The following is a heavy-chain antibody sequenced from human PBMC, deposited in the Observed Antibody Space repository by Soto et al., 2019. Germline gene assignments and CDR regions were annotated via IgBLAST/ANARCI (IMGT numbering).Heavy chain of an antibody. J-gene: IGHJ3*02. Sequence: SETLSLTCTVSGGSISSYYWSWIRQPPGKGLECIGYIYYSENTNYNPSLKSRVAISVDSSKNQFSLKLDSVTAADTAVYYCARDGGRIAATGSRYAFDIWGHGTMVTVSS. D-gene: IGHD6-13*01. V-gene: IGHV4-59*12. CDR3: ARDGGRIAATGSRYAFDI. CDR2: IYYSENT. CDR1: GGSISSYY.